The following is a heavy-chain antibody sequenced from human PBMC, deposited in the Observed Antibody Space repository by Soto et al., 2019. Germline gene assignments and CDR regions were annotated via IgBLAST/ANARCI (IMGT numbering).Heavy chain of an antibody. J-gene: IGHJ4*02. CDR1: GYGFTTYG. Sequence: QVHLVQSGAEVKKPGASVKVSCKGSGYGFTTYGITWVRQAPGQGLEWMAWISAHNGNTNYAQKLQGRVTVTRDTSKSTAYKELRSLRSDDTAVYYCVRGRYGDYWGQGALVTVSS. V-gene: IGHV1-18*01. CDR3: VRGRYGDY. D-gene: IGHD1-1*01. CDR2: ISAHNGNT.